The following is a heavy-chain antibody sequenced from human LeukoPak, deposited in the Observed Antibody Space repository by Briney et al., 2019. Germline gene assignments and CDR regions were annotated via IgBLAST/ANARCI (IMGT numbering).Heavy chain of an antibody. CDR3: VAGWYVWYFDL. CDR2: IFYSGST. CDR1: GGSISSYY. J-gene: IGHJ2*01. D-gene: IGHD6-19*01. Sequence: SETLSLTRTVSGGSISSYYWSWIRQPPGMGLEWIGNIFYSGSTNYNPSLKSRVTISVDTSKNEFSLKLSSVTAADTAVYYCVAGWYVWYFDLWGRGTLVTVSS. V-gene: IGHV4-59*01.